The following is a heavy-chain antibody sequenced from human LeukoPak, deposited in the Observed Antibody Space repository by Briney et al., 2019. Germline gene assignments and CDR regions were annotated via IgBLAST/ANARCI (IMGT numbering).Heavy chain of an antibody. CDR1: GFTFSSYG. V-gene: IGHV3-30*18. Sequence: GGSLRLSCAASGFTFSSYGMHWVRQAPGKGLEWVAVISYDGSNKYYADSVKGRFTISRDNSKNTLYLQMNSLRAEDTAVYYCAKSDYYDSSGYYYAPNDAFDIWGQGTMVTVSS. D-gene: IGHD3-22*01. CDR3: AKSDYYDSSGYYYAPNDAFDI. CDR2: ISYDGSNK. J-gene: IGHJ3*02.